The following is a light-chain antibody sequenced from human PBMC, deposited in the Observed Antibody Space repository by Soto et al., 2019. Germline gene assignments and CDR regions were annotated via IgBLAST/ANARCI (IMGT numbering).Light chain of an antibody. CDR2: DVS. J-gene: IGLJ2*01. CDR1: SSDVGGYNY. CDR3: SSYTRRSTRDLV. V-gene: IGLV2-14*01. Sequence: QSALTQPASVSGSPGQSITISCTGTSSDVGGYNYVSWYQQHPGKAPKLMIYDVSNRPSGVSNRFSGSKSGSTASLTISGLQAEDECDLYCSSYTRRSTRDLVFGGGTKRTVL.